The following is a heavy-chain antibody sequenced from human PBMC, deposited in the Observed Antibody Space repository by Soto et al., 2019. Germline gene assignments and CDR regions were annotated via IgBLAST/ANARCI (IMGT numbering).Heavy chain of an antibody. CDR2: LIPIFGTA. CDR1: GGTFSSYS. Sequence: QVQLVQSGAEVKKPGSSVTVSCKASGGTFSSYSINWVRQAPGQGLEWMGELIPIFGTANYAQKFQGRVTITADESTSTAYMELSSLRSEDTGVYYCARDGGRHAGGIDYWGQGTLVTVSS. CDR3: ARDGGRHAGGIDY. J-gene: IGHJ4*02. D-gene: IGHD1-26*01. V-gene: IGHV1-69*01.